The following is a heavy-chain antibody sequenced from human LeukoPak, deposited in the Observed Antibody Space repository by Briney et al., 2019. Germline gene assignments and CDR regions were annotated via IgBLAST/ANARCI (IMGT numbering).Heavy chain of an antibody. J-gene: IGHJ6*04. CDR1: GFTFSSYA. CDR2: ISYDGSNK. CDR3: ARDRTTVTTGSPIYYYYYGMDV. Sequence: GGSLRLSCAASGFTFSSYAMHWVRQAPGKGLEWVAVISYDGSNKYYADSAKGRFTISRDNSKNTLYLQMNSLRAEDTAVYYCARDRTTVTTGSPIYYYYYGMDVWGKGTTVTVSS. D-gene: IGHD4-17*01. V-gene: IGHV3-30*04.